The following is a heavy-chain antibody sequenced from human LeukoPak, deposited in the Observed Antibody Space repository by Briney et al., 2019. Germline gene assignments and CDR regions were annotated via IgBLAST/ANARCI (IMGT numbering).Heavy chain of an antibody. J-gene: IGHJ6*03. CDR1: GFTFSSYS. CDR2: ISSSSSYI. V-gene: IGHV3-21*01. CDR3: AGRETYYYGSGSYLVYMDV. Sequence: GGSLRLSCAASGFTFSSYSMNWIRQAPGKGLEWVSSISSSSSYIYYADSVKGRFTISRDNAKNSLYLQMNSLRAEDTAVYYCAGRETYYYGSGSYLVYMDVWGKGTTVTVSS. D-gene: IGHD3-10*01.